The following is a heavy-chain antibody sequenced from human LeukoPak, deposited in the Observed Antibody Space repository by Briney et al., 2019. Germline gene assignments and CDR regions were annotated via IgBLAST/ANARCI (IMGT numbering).Heavy chain of an antibody. CDR3: AREPPSYSSGWYYFDY. CDR1: GFTVSSYW. D-gene: IGHD6-19*01. Sequence: GGSLRLSCAASGFTVSSYWMSWVRQAPGKGLEWVANIKQDGSEKYYVDSVKGRFTISRDNAKNSLYLQMNSLRAEDTAVYYCAREPPSYSSGWYYFDYWGQGTLVTVSS. V-gene: IGHV3-7*01. J-gene: IGHJ4*02. CDR2: IKQDGSEK.